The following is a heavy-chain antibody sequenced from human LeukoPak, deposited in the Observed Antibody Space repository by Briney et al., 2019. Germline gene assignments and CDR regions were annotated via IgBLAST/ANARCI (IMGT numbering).Heavy chain of an antibody. J-gene: IGHJ4*02. Sequence: PSETLSLTCAVYGGSFSGYYWSWIRQPPGKGLEWIGEINHSGNTNYNPSLKSRVTISVDTSKNQFSLKLSSVTAADTAVYYCAREGVTTPFDYWGQGTLVTVSS. D-gene: IGHD4-17*01. CDR1: GGSFSGYY. CDR3: AREGVTTPFDY. V-gene: IGHV4-34*01. CDR2: INHSGNT.